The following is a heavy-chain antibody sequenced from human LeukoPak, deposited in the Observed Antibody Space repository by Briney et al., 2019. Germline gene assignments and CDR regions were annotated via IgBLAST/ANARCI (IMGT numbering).Heavy chain of an antibody. V-gene: IGHV1-2*02. CDR1: GYTFTGYY. Sequence: ASVKVSCKASGYTFTGYYMHWVRQAPGQGLEWMGWINPNSGGTNYAQKFQGRVTMTRDTSISTAYMELSRLRSDDTAVYYCARDRQTYYYDSSGPQRGSFYYYYMDVWGKGTTVTISS. CDR3: ARDRQTYYYDSSGPQRGSFYYYYMDV. J-gene: IGHJ6*03. CDR2: INPNSGGT. D-gene: IGHD3-22*01.